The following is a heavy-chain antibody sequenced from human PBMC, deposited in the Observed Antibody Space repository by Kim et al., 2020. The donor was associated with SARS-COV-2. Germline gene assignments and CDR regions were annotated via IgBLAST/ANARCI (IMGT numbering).Heavy chain of an antibody. V-gene: IGHV4-34*01. D-gene: IGHD4-17*01. J-gene: IGHJ6*02. CDR3: ATTVTRPRRYYYYYGMDV. Sequence: SETLSLTCAVYGGSFSGYYWSWIRQPPGKGLEWIGEINHSGSTNYNPSLKSRVTISVDTSKNQFSLKLSSVTAADTAVYYCATTVTRPRRYYYYYGMDVWGQGTTVTVSS. CDR1: GGSFSGYY. CDR2: INHSGST.